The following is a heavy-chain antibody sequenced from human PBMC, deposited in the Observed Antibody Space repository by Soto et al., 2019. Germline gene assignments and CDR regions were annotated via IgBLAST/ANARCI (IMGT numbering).Heavy chain of an antibody. CDR1: GYTFTSYG. J-gene: IGHJ4*02. Sequence: ASVKVSCKASGYTFTSYGISWVRQAPGQGLEWMGWISAYNGNTNYAQKLQGRVTMTTDTSTSTAYMELRSLRSDDTAVYYYARKGLLQQQLVQDYFDYWGQGTLVTVSS. D-gene: IGHD6-13*01. V-gene: IGHV1-18*01. CDR3: ARKGLLQQQLVQDYFDY. CDR2: ISAYNGNT.